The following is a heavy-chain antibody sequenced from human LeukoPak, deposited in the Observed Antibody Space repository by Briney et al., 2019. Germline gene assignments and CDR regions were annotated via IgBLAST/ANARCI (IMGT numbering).Heavy chain of an antibody. J-gene: IGHJ4*02. D-gene: IGHD3-10*01. CDR3: ARQLLWFGEPIDY. CDR2: INHSGST. Sequence: GSLRLSCTASGFTFGDYAMSWIRQPPGKGLEWIGEINHSGSTNYNPSLKSRVTISVDTSKNQFSLKLSSVTAADTAVYYCARQLLWFGEPIDYWGQGTLVTVSS. V-gene: IGHV4-34*01. CDR1: GFTFGDYA.